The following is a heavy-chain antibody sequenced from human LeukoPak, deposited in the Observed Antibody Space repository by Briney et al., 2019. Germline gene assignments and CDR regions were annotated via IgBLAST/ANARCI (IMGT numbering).Heavy chain of an antibody. CDR2: ISYDGSNK. CDR1: GFTFSSYA. CDR3: ARIFVVIKAWDY. Sequence: GGSLRLSCAASGFTFSSYAVHWVRQAPGKGLEWVAVISYDGSNKYYADSVKGRFTISRDNSKNTLYLQMNSLRAEDTAVYYCARIFVVIKAWDYWGQGTLVTVSS. J-gene: IGHJ4*02. D-gene: IGHD3-22*01. V-gene: IGHV3-30*04.